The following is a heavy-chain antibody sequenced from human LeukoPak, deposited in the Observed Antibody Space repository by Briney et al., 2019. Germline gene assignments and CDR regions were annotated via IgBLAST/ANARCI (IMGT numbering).Heavy chain of an antibody. CDR3: ARGRGTIGSNRDFYFYYYMDI. CDR1: GYTFTNYA. V-gene: IGHV1-3*03. CDR2: INLVNGNT. Sequence: ASVKVSCKASGYTFTNYAMHWVRPAPRQRLQWMGWINLVNGNTKYSQYFEGRVTIIRDTSARTVYMELSSLRPDDMAVYYCARGRGTIGSNRDFYFYYYMDIWGNGTTVTVSS. D-gene: IGHD2-21*01. J-gene: IGHJ6*03.